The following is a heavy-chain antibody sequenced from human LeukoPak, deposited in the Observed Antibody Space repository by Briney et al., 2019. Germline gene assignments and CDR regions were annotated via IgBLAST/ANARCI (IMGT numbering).Heavy chain of an antibody. CDR2: ISGSGGST. Sequence: SGGSLRLSCAASGFTFSSYAMSWVRQAPGKGLEWVSVISGSGGSTYYADSVKGRFTISRDNSKNTLYLQMDSLRAEDTAVYYCAKWDGDLYYYYYMDVWGKGTTVTVSS. CDR1: GFTFSSYA. J-gene: IGHJ6*03. V-gene: IGHV3-23*01. D-gene: IGHD4-17*01. CDR3: AKWDGDLYYYYYMDV.